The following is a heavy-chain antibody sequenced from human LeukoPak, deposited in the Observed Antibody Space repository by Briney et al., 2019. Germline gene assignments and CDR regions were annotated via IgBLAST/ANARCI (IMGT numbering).Heavy chain of an antibody. V-gene: IGHV3-30-3*01. CDR3: ARYYGPGYSSSWPREPQGY. CDR1: GFTFSSYA. J-gene: IGHJ4*02. Sequence: PGRSLRLSCAASGFTFSSYAMHWVRQAPGKGLEWVAVISYDGSNKYYADSVKGRFTISRDNSKNTLYLQMNSLRAEDTAVYYCARYYGPGYSSSWPREPQGYWGQGTLVTVSS. CDR2: ISYDGSNK. D-gene: IGHD6-13*01.